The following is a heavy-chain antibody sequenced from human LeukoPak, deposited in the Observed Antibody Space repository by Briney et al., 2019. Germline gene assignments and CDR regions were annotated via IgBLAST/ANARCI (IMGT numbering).Heavy chain of an antibody. D-gene: IGHD6-19*01. CDR3: ARTKQWLAFDI. CDR2: LSSSGRT. Sequence: SQTLSLTCTVSGGSITSDPYYWSWIRQPAGKGLEWIGRLSSSGRTNYKPSLKSRVTMSVDTSKNQFSLKMSSVTAADTAVYYCARTKQWLAFDIWGQGTMVTVSS. V-gene: IGHV4-61*02. CDR1: GGSITSDPYY. J-gene: IGHJ3*02.